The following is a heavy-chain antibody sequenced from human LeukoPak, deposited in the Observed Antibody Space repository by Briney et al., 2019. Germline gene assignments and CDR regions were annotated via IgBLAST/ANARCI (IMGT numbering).Heavy chain of an antibody. CDR3: ATDSYVSGSYYRLFY. J-gene: IGHJ4*02. V-gene: IGHV3-48*04. CDR2: ISSSGSTI. Sequence: GGSLRLSCAASGFSFSRYWMSWVRQAPGKGLEWVSYISSSGSTIYYADSVKGRFTISRDNAKNSLYLQMNNLRAEDTAIYYCATDSYVSGSYYRLFYWGQGTLVTVSS. CDR1: GFSFSRYW. D-gene: IGHD3-10*01.